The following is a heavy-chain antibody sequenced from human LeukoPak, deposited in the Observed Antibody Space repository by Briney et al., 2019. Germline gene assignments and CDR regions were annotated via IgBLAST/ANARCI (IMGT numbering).Heavy chain of an antibody. CDR2: ISSSSSYI. CDR1: GFTFSRYS. CDR3: ARDRLIYGDYGDAFDI. D-gene: IGHD4-17*01. Sequence: GGSLRLSCAASGFTFSRYSMNWVRKAPGKGLEWVSSISSSSSYIYYADSVKGRFTISRDNAKTSLYLQMNSLRAEDTAVYYCARDRLIYGDYGDAFDIWGQGTLVTVSS. V-gene: IGHV3-21*01. J-gene: IGHJ3*02.